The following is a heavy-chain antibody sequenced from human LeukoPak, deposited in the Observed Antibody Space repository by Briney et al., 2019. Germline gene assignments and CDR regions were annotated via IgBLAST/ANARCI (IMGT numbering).Heavy chain of an antibody. V-gene: IGHV3-66*01. CDR3: ARLVGKDYYDSSGYYDY. CDR1: GFTVSSNY. D-gene: IGHD3-22*01. CDR2: IYSGGST. Sequence: GGSLRLSCADSGFTVSSNYMRWVRQAPGKGLEWVSVIYSGGSTHYADSVKGRFTISRDNSKNTLYLQMNSLRAEDTAVYYCARLVGKDYYDSSGYYDYWGQGTLVTVSS. J-gene: IGHJ4*02.